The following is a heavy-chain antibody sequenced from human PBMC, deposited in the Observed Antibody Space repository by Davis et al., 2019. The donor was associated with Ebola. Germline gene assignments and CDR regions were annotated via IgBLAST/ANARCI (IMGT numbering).Heavy chain of an antibody. J-gene: IGHJ6*02. CDR2: FDPEDGEG. V-gene: IGHV1-24*01. D-gene: IGHD4-11*01. Sequence: AASVKVSCKVSVYSLTELSIHWVRQAPGKGLEWMGAFDPEDGEGIYAQKFQGRVTMTEDTSTNTAYMELTSLRSEDTAVYYCAMDDYSNSRYGMDVWGQGTTVTVSS. CDR1: VYSLTELS. CDR3: AMDDYSNSRYGMDV.